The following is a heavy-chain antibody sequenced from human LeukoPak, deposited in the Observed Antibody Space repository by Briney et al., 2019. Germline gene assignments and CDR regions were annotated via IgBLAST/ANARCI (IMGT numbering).Heavy chain of an antibody. V-gene: IGHV1-18*01. CDR1: GYTFTSYG. J-gene: IGHJ6*02. CDR3: ARDRYCTNGVCPVYYYYGMDV. D-gene: IGHD2-8*01. Sequence: ASVKVSCKASGYTFTSYGISWVRQAPGQGLEWMGWISAYNGNTNYAQKLQGRVTMTTDTSTSTAYMELRSLRSDDTAVYYCARDRYCTNGVCPVYYYYGMDVWGQGTTVTVPS. CDR2: ISAYNGNT.